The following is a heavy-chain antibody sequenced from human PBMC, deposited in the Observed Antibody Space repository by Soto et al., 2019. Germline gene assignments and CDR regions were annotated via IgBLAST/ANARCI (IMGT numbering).Heavy chain of an antibody. CDR1: GITFSSLG. CDR2: ISISGTNT. Sequence: EVQFLESGGDLVQPGGSLRLSRAASGITFSSLGMSWVRQAPGKGLEWVSFISISGTNTYYASSVRGRFTISRDNSKDTLYLQMNSLRAEDTAVYFCAKLTGDFDYWGQGTLVTVSS. D-gene: IGHD7-27*01. V-gene: IGHV3-23*01. J-gene: IGHJ4*02. CDR3: AKLTGDFDY.